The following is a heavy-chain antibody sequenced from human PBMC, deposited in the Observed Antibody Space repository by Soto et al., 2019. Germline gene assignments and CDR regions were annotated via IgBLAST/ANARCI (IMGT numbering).Heavy chain of an antibody. D-gene: IGHD3-22*01. V-gene: IGHV3-30*18. J-gene: IGHJ6*01. CDR1: GFTFSSYG. CDR3: AKEYYDSSGYYRLSYYYYYGMDV. Sequence: QVQLVESGGGVVQPGRSLRLSCAASGFTFSSYGMHWVRQAPGKGLEWVAVISYDGSNKYYADSVKGRFTISRDNSKNTLYLQMNSLRAEDTAVYYCAKEYYDSSGYYRLSYYYYYGMDVW. CDR2: ISYDGSNK.